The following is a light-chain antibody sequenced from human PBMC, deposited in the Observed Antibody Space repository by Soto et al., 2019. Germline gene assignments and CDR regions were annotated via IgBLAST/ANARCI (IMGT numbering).Light chain of an antibody. CDR2: GAS. Sequence: EIVLTQSPATLSVSPGERAALSCRASQSVSSNLAWYQQKPGQPPRLLIFGASTRATGIPIRFSGSGSGTDFTLTISRLEPEDFAVYYYQQYGSSRTFGQGTKV. V-gene: IGKV3-20*01. CDR1: QSVSSN. CDR3: QQYGSSRT. J-gene: IGKJ1*01.